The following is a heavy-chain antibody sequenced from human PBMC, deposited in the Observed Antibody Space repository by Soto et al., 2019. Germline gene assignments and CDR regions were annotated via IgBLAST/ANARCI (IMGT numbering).Heavy chain of an antibody. D-gene: IGHD3-22*01. J-gene: IGHJ4*02. CDR3: ARTGYYYKRDGFDY. CDR1: GGSFIGYY. V-gene: IGHV4-34*01. CDR2: INHSGST. Sequence: AETLSLTCAVYGGSFIGYYCILIRHPPGKGLEWIGEINHSGSTNYNPSLKSRVTISVDTSKNQFSLKLSSVTAADTAVYYCARTGYYYKRDGFDYRGQGTLVTVSS.